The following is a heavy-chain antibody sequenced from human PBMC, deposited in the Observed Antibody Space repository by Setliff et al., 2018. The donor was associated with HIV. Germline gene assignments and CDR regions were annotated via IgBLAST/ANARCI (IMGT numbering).Heavy chain of an antibody. Sequence: GASVRLSCVASGFTFGSYEMNWVRQAPGKGLEWVSNIGSIGSGGATHYADSVKGRFTISRDNAKNSVYLQMNSLRAEDTAVYYCARIEASYYFDTWGQGTLVTVSS. V-gene: IGHV3-48*03. D-gene: IGHD3-10*01. CDR1: GFTFGSYE. CDR3: ARIEASYYFDT. CDR2: IGSIGSGGAT. J-gene: IGHJ4*02.